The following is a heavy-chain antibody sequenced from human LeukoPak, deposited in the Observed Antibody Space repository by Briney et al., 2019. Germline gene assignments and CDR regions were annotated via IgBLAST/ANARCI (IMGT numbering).Heavy chain of an antibody. V-gene: IGHV3-23*01. CDR2: ISDTGGTT. CDR3: AKDARRYSGWYFFDH. D-gene: IGHD6-19*01. CDR1: GFTFSNLA. J-gene: IGHJ4*02. Sequence: GGSLRLSCVASGFTFSNLAMGWVRQAPGKGLEWVSVISDTGGTTYYADSVKGRFTISRDNSRNTLYMQMNSLRVDDTAVYFCAKDARRYSGWYFFDHWGQGTLVTVST.